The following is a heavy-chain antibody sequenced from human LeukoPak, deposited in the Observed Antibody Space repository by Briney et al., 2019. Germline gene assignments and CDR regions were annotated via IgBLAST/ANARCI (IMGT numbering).Heavy chain of an antibody. J-gene: IGHJ4*02. CDR2: LSTSGDT. V-gene: IGHV4-4*07. CDR3: ARQYSSSSRTLWDY. CDR1: GGSIISNHY. Sequence: PSETLSLTCTVSGGSIISNHYSSWIRQPPGKGLEWIGHLSTSGDTYYNPSLKSRVTMSLDTSRNQFSLKLTSVTAADTAIYYCARQYSSSSRTLWDYWGQGTLVTVSS. D-gene: IGHD6-6*01.